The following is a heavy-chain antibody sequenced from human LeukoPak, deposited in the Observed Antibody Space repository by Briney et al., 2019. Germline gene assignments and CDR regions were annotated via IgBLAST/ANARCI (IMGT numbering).Heavy chain of an antibody. J-gene: IGHJ4*02. CDR3: AGTPTNYSYGSGTYFNVLFDY. CDR1: GGTFSRYV. Sequence: GSSVKVSCKASGGTFSRYVISWVRQAPGQGLEWMGGISPIFGTANYAQKFQGRVTITADESTSTAYMDLSSLRFEDTAVYYCAGTPTNYSYGSGTYFNVLFDYWGQGTLVTVSS. CDR2: ISPIFGTA. V-gene: IGHV1-69*01. D-gene: IGHD3-10*01.